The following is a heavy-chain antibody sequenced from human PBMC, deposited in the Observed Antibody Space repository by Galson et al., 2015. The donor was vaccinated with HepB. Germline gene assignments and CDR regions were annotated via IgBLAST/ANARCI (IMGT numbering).Heavy chain of an antibody. CDR2: ISGSGGST. CDR1: GFTFSSYA. J-gene: IGHJ4*02. CDR3: AKAMIQQRLLLHYYFDY. Sequence: SLRLSCAASGFTFSSYAMSWVRQAPGKGLEWVSAISGSGGSTYYADSVKGRFTISRDNSKNTLYLQMNSLRAEDTAVYYCAKAMIQQRLLLHYYFDYWGQGTLVTVSS. D-gene: IGHD3-22*01. V-gene: IGHV3-23*01.